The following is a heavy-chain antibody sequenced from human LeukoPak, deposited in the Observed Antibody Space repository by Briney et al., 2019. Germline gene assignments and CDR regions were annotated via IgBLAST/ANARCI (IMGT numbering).Heavy chain of an antibody. V-gene: IGHV1-46*01. CDR2: IKVYGDTT. CDR1: GNTFTSFY. Sequence: ASVKVSCKASGNTFTSFYIHWVRQAPGQGLEYMGIIKVYGDTTIYAQRFQGRITMTRDTSTSTVYMELSSLNSEDTAVYYCARESPSTFYFDYWGQGTLVTVSS. CDR3: ARESPSTFYFDY. D-gene: IGHD1-1*01. J-gene: IGHJ4*02.